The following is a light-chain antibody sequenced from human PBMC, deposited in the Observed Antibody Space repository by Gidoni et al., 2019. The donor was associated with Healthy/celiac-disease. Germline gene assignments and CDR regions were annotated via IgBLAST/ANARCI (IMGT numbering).Light chain of an antibody. V-gene: IGKV1-33*01. CDR1: QDISNY. Sequence: DIQMIQSPSSLSASVGDRVTITCQASQDISNYLNWYQQKPGKAPKHLIYDAANLETGVPSRFSGSGSGTDFTFTISSLQPEDIATYYCQQYDNLPLTFGGGTKVEIK. CDR2: DAA. J-gene: IGKJ4*01. CDR3: QQYDNLPLT.